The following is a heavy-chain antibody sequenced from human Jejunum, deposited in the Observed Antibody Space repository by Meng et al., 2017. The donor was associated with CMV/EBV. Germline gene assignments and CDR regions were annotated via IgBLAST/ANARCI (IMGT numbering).Heavy chain of an antibody. V-gene: IGHV3-74*01. CDR2: INSDGSIT. Sequence: LSCTASGFSFSSFWLHWVRQVPGKGLMWVSGINSDGSITIYADSVKGRFTISRDNVQSTLYLEVNSLRAEDRAMYYCARSQLLGPSDLWGRGTLVTVSS. CDR3: ARSQLLGPSDL. J-gene: IGHJ5*02. D-gene: IGHD5-24*01. CDR1: GFSFSSFW.